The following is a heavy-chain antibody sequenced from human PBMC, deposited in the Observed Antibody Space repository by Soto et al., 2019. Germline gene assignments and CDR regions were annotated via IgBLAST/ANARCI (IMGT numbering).Heavy chain of an antibody. D-gene: IGHD2-8*01. CDR2: ISDSTTYI. CDR1: GFTFILYN. V-gene: IGHV3-21*01. CDR3: ATSMKYLSGGEGMDY. Sequence: KPGGSLRLSCAASGFTFILYNINFFRHSPWRGLEWVSSISDSTTYIYYADSVKGRFTISRDNAKNSLYLQMNSLRAEDTAVYYCATSMKYLSGGEGMDYWGQGTLVTVSS. J-gene: IGHJ4*02.